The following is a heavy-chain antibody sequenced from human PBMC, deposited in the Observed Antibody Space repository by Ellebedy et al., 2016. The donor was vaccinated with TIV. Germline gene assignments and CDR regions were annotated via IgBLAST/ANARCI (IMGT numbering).Heavy chain of an antibody. CDR2: ISGSGGST. Sequence: GESLKISXAASGFTVSSNYMSWVRQAPGKGLEWVSAISGSGGSTYYADSVKGRFTISRDNSKNTLYLQMNSLRAEDTAVYYCAGRYGMDVWGQGTTVTVSS. J-gene: IGHJ6*02. V-gene: IGHV3-23*01. CDR1: GFTVSSNY. CDR3: AGRYGMDV.